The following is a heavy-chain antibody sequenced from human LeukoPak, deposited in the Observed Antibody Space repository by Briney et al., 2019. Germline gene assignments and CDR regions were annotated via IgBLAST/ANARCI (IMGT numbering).Heavy chain of an antibody. CDR3: AKRLSGWYYFDY. V-gene: IGHV3-23*01. CDR1: GFTFSSYA. Sequence: GGSLRLSCAASGFTFSSYAMSWVRQAPGKGLEWVPAISGSGGSTYYADSVKVRFTISRDNSKNTLYLQMNSLRAEDMAVYYCAKRLSGWYYFDYWGQGTLVTVSS. CDR2: ISGSGGST. J-gene: IGHJ4*02. D-gene: IGHD6-19*01.